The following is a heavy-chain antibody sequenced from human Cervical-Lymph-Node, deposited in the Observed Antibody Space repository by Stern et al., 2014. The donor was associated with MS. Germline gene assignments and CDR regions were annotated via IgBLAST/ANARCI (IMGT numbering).Heavy chain of an antibody. CDR2: LYWDDDK. CDR1: GFSLSTSGVG. Sequence: ESGPTLVKPTQTLTLTCTFSGFSLSTSGVGVGWIRQPPGEALEGLALLYWDDDKRYSLSLKSRLTITKDTSKNQVVLTMTNVDPVDTATYYCAHSPSLELWAHYFDYWGQGTLVTVSS. D-gene: IGHD1-7*01. J-gene: IGHJ4*02. V-gene: IGHV2-5*02. CDR3: AHSPSLELWAHYFDY.